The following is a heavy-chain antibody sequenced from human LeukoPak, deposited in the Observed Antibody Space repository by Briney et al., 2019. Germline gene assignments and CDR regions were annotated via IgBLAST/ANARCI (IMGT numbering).Heavy chain of an antibody. J-gene: IGHJ5*02. CDR1: GDSISSNY. V-gene: IGHV4-59*12. CDR3: ARGRRSPNWFDP. CDR2: ISDSGST. Sequence: SETLSLTCTVSGDSISSNYWSWIRQPPGKGLEWIGFISDSGSTNYNPSLKSRVTISLDTSKNQFSLKLSSVTAADTAVYYCARGRRSPNWFDPWGQGTLVTVSS. D-gene: IGHD6-25*01.